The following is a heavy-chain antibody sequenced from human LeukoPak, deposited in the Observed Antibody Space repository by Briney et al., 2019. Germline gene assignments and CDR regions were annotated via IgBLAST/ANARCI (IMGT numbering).Heavy chain of an antibody. D-gene: IGHD2-2*01. CDR2: INPNSGGT. CDR3: ASPYCSSTSCYSWFDP. V-gene: IGHV1-2*02. CDR1: GYTFTGYY. Sequence: ASVKVSCKASGYTFTGYYMHWVRQAPGQGLEWMGWINPNSGGTNYAQKFQGRVTMTRDTSISTAYMELSRLTSDDTAVYYCASPYCSSTSCYSWFDPWGQGTLVTVSS. J-gene: IGHJ5*02.